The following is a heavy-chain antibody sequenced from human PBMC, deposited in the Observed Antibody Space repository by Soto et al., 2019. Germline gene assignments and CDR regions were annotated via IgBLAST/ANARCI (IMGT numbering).Heavy chain of an antibody. D-gene: IGHD2-2*01. J-gene: IGHJ6*02. CDR3: ARGKVVPAARYYYYYGMDV. V-gene: IGHV4-59*01. Sequence: SETLSLTCTVSGGSISSYYWSWILQPPWKGLEWIGYIYYSGSTNYNPSLKSRVTISVDTSKNQFSLKLSSVTAADTAVYYCARGKVVPAARYYYYYGMDVWGQGTTVTVSS. CDR1: GGSISSYY. CDR2: IYYSGST.